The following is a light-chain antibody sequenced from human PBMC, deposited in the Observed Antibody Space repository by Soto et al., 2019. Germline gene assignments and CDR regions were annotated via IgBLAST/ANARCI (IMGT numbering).Light chain of an antibody. CDR3: QQYNNWPIT. CDR2: GAS. Sequence: EIVMTQSPATLSVSPGERATLSCRASQSVSSNLAWYQQKPGQAPRLLIYGASTRATGIPARFSGSGSGTEFTLTISSLQSEYFAVYYCQQYNNWPITVGQGTRLEIK. J-gene: IGKJ5*01. V-gene: IGKV3-15*01. CDR1: QSVSSN.